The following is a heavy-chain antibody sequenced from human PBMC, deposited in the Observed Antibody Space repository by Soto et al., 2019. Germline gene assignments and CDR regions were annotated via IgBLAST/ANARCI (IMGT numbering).Heavy chain of an antibody. CDR2: IIPIFGTA. J-gene: IGHJ5*02. Sequence: ASVKVSCKASGGTFSSYAISWVRQAPGQGLEWMGGIIPIFGTANYAQKFQGRVTITADESTSTAYMELSSLRSEDTAVYYCAREEQNWFDPWGQGTLVTVSS. CDR3: AREEQNWFDP. V-gene: IGHV1-69*13. CDR1: GGTFSSYA. D-gene: IGHD1-26*01.